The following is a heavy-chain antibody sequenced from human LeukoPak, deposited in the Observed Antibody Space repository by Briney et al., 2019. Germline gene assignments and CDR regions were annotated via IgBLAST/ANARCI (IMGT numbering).Heavy chain of an antibody. V-gene: IGHV1-2*02. CDR2: INPNSGGT. CDR3: AREGVPGAMFDY. J-gene: IGHJ4*02. D-gene: IGHD2-2*01. Sequence: ASVKVSCEASGYTFTGYYMHWVRQAPGQGLEWTGWINPNSGGTNYAQKFQGRVTMTRDTSSSTAYMELNRLRSNDTAVYYCAREGVPGAMFDYWGQGTLVTVSS. CDR1: GYTFTGYY.